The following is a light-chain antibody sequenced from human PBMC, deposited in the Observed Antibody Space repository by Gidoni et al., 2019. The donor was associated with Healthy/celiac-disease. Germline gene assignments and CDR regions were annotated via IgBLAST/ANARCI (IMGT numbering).Light chain of an antibody. V-gene: IGKV3-15*01. CDR2: GAS. CDR1: QSVSSN. J-gene: IGKJ1*01. Sequence: EKLMTQSPATLSVSPGERATLSCRASQSVSSNLAWYQQKPGQAPRLLIYGASTRATGIPARFSGSGSGREFTLTISSLQSEDFAVYYWQQYNNWPRTFGQGTKVEIK. CDR3: QQYNNWPRT.